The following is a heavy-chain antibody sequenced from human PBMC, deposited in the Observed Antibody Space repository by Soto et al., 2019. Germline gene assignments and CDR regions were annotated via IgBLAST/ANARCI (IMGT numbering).Heavy chain of an antibody. Sequence: GESLKISCKGSGYSFTIYWISWVRQMPGKGLEWMGRIDPSDSYTNYSPSFQGHVTISADKSINTAYLQCNSLKASDTAMYYCARQVITDVRSFDYWGQGTLVTVSS. CDR3: ARQVITDVRSFDY. CDR1: GYSFTIYW. CDR2: IDPSDSYT. J-gene: IGHJ4*02. D-gene: IGHD2-21*01. V-gene: IGHV5-10-1*01.